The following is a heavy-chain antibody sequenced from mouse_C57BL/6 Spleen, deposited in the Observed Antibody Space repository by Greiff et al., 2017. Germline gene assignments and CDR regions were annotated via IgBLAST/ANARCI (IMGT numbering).Heavy chain of an antibody. CDR3: ARTDDEKAYYAMDY. V-gene: IGHV1-69*01. D-gene: IGHD2-12*01. J-gene: IGHJ4*01. CDR1: GYTFTSYW. CDR2: IDPSDSYT. Sequence: QVQLQQPGAELVMPGASVKLSCKASGYTFTSYWMHWVKQRPGQGLEWIGEIDPSDSYTNYNQKFKGKSTLTVDKASSTAYMQLSSLTSEDSAVYYCARTDDEKAYYAMDYWVQGTSVTVSS.